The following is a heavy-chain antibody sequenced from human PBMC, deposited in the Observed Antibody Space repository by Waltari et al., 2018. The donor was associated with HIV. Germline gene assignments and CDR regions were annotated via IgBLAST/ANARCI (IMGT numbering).Heavy chain of an antibody. CDR1: GLTFSSSW. V-gene: IGHV3-74*02. CDR3: ARANWNYVMDV. D-gene: IGHD1-20*01. Sequence: EVQLVDSGGGLVLPGGSLRLSCAAPGLTFSSSWMHWVRQAPGKGLVWVSRINSDGSSTSYADSVKGRFTISRDNAKNTLYLQMNSLRAEDTAVYYCARANWNYVMDVWGQGTTVTVSS. J-gene: IGHJ6*02. CDR2: INSDGSST.